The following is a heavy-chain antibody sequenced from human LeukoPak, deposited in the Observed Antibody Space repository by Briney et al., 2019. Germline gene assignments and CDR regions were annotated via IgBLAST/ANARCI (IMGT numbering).Heavy chain of an antibody. CDR3: AKTRIGFDY. CDR1: GFTFSSYG. V-gene: IGHV3-30*18. J-gene: IGHJ4*02. Sequence: GGSLRLSCGASGFTFSSYGMHWVRQAPGKGLEWVAVISYDGSNKYYADSVKGRFTISRDNSKNTLYLQMNSLRAEDTAVYYCAKTRIGFDYWGQGTLVTVSS. CDR2: ISYDGSNK. D-gene: IGHD2-15*01.